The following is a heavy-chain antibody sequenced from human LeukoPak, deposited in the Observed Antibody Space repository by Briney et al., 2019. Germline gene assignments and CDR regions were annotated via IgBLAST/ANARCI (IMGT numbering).Heavy chain of an antibody. CDR3: ARHRVYSAFDY. V-gene: IGHV5-51*01. CDR1: GYSFTSYW. D-gene: IGHD5-12*01. Sequence: GESLKISCKGSGYSFTSYWIGWVRQMPGKGLGWMGIIYPGYSDTRYSPSFQGQVTISADKSISTAYLQWSSLKASDTAMYYCARHRVYSAFDYWGQGTLVTVSS. CDR2: IYPGYSDT. J-gene: IGHJ4*02.